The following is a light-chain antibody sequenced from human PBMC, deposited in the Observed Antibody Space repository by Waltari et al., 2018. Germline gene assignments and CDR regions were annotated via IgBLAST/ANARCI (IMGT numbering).Light chain of an antibody. V-gene: IGKV3-20*01. CDR1: ENIRSF. CDR2: DTS. Sequence: DIVLTQSPGTLSLSPGERATLSCRASENIRSFLAWYQQKPGQSPRLLIYDTSTRATGIPERFSGSGSGTDFSLTISRLEPEDFAVYYCQKYGTLPATFGQGTKVEIK. CDR3: QKYGTLPAT. J-gene: IGKJ1*01.